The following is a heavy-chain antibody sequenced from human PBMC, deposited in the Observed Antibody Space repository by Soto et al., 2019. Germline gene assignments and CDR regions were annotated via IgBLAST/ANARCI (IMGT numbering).Heavy chain of an antibody. CDR1: GFTFSSYS. CDR2: ISSSSSTI. J-gene: IGHJ6*04. Sequence: EVQLVESGGGLVQPGGSLRLSCAASGFTFSSYSMNWVRQAPGKGLEWVSYISSSSSTIYYADSGKGRFTISRDNAKNSLYLQMNSLRAEETAVYYCARERRRTTGTTRRGQGLDVWGKGTTVTVSS. CDR3: ARERRRTTGTTRRGQGLDV. V-gene: IGHV3-48*01. D-gene: IGHD1-1*01.